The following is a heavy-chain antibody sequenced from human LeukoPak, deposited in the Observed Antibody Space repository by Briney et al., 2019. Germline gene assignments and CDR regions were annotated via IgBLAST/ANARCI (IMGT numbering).Heavy chain of an antibody. CDR2: MNPNSGNT. CDR3: ARVTTTVKGYYYYMDV. Sequence: ASVKVSCKASGYTFTSYDINWVRQATGQGLEWMGWMNPNSGNTGYAQKFQGRVTMTRNTSISTAYMELSSLRSDDTAVYYCARVTTTVKGYYYYMDVWGKGTTVTVSS. J-gene: IGHJ6*03. CDR1: GYTFTSYD. D-gene: IGHD4-23*01. V-gene: IGHV1-8*01.